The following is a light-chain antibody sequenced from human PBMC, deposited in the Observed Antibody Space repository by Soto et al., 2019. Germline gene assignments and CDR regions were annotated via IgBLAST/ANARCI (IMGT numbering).Light chain of an antibody. CDR3: QQSYSTPRGT. CDR1: QSISSY. CDR2: AAS. Sequence: DIQMTQSPSSLSASVGDRVTITCRASQSISSYLNWYQQKPGKAPKLLIYAASSLQSGVPSRFSGSGSGTDFTPTISSLQPEDFATYYCQQSYSTPRGTFGQGTKVEIK. J-gene: IGKJ1*01. V-gene: IGKV1-39*01.